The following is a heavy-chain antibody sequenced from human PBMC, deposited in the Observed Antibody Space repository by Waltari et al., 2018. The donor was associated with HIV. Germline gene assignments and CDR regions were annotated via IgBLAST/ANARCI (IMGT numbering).Heavy chain of an antibody. J-gene: IGHJ4*02. V-gene: IGHV1-69*08. Sequence: QVQLVQSGAEVKKPGSSVKVYCKASGGAFSSYTINWVRKAPGQGLEWLGRIIPMSNTPNNAQKFQGRVTITADKSTSTAYMELTSLRSDDTAVYYCASARETMGVDFDSWGLGTLVTVSS. CDR2: IIPMSNTP. CDR3: ASARETMGVDFDS. CDR1: GGAFSSYT. D-gene: IGHD3-16*01.